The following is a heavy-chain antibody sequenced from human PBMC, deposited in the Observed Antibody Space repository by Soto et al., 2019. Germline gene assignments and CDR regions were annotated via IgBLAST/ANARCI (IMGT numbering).Heavy chain of an antibody. CDR2: IIPIFGTA. Sequence: ASVKGSCKASGGTFSSYAISWVRQAPGQGLEWMGGIIPIFGTANYAQKFQGRVTITADESTSTAYMELSSLRSEDTAVYYCARDNPAGSSPSLDYWGQGTLLTVSS. D-gene: IGHD3-10*01. CDR3: ARDNPAGSSPSLDY. J-gene: IGHJ4*02. V-gene: IGHV1-69*13. CDR1: GGTFSSYA.